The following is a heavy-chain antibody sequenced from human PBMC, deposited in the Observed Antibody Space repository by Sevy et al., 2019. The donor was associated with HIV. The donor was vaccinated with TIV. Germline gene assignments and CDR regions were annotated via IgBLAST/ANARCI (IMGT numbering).Heavy chain of an antibody. J-gene: IGHJ6*02. D-gene: IGHD3-3*01. CDR1: GFTFSSYA. V-gene: IGHV3-23*01. CDR3: SKGPPYYDFGRGLYYYYGMDV. Sequence: GGSLRLSCAASGFTFSSYAMSWVRQAPGKGLEWVSAISGSGGSTYYADSVKGRFTIFSDNSKNTQYLQMNSLRAEDTAVYYGSKGPPYYDFGRGLYYYYGMDVWGQGTTVTVSS. CDR2: ISGSGGST.